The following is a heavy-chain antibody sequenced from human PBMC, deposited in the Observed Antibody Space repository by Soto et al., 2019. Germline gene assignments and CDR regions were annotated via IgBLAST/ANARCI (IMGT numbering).Heavy chain of an antibody. CDR2: ISSNGGST. Sequence: PGGALTASCSAPGLTFISYAMHWVRQAPGKGLEYVSAISSNGGSTYYADSVKGRFTISRDNSKNTLYLQMSSLRAEDTAVYYCVKGRKYYYDSSGYYRFDYWGQGTLVTVSS. V-gene: IGHV3-64D*06. D-gene: IGHD3-22*01. J-gene: IGHJ4*02. CDR1: GLTFISYA. CDR3: VKGRKYYYDSSGYYRFDY.